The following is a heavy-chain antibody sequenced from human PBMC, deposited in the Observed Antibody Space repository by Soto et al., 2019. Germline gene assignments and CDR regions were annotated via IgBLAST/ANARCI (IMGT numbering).Heavy chain of an antibody. CDR1: GFTFSRYW. CDR2: IKGDGSEK. CDR3: ANQGSGPEFDV. J-gene: IGHJ5*02. V-gene: IGHV3-7*01. Sequence: PGGSLRLSCAASGFTFSRYWMSWLRQIPGKGLEWVANIKGDGSEKSYVDSVKGRFTISRDNDKNSLYLQMNSLRVDDTAVYYCANQGSGPEFDVWGQGTLVTVSS.